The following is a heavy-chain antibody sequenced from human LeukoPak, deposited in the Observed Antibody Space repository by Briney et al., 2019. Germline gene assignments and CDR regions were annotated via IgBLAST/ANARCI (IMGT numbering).Heavy chain of an antibody. V-gene: IGHV2-70*04. Sequence: SGPTLVNPPQPLTLTCTFSGFSLSTRGMRVSWIRQPPGKALEWLARIDWDDDKFYRTSLKTRLTISKDTSKNQVVLTMTNMDPVDTATYYWAQGGGYFDFWGQGTLVTVSS. J-gene: IGHJ4*02. D-gene: IGHD2-15*01. CDR1: GFSLSTRGMR. CDR2: IDWDDDK. CDR3: AQGGGYFDF.